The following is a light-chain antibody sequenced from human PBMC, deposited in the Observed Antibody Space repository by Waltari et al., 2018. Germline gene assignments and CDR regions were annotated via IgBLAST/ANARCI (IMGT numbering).Light chain of an antibody. Sequence: DIQMTQSPSTLSASLGDRVTITCRASQSISNWLAWYQQKPGKAPKLLIYQASSLESGFPSRFSGSGSGTEFTLTISGLQPGDFATYYCQQYNTYVTFGPGTKVDIE. CDR2: QAS. J-gene: IGKJ3*01. V-gene: IGKV1-5*03. CDR3: QQYNTYVT. CDR1: QSISNW.